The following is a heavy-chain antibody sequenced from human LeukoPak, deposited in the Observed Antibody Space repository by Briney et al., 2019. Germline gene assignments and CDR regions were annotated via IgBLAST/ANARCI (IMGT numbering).Heavy chain of an antibody. V-gene: IGHV3-74*01. J-gene: IGHJ3*02. CDR3: ARDVTMVRGAPNYAFDI. CDR2: INTDGSST. D-gene: IGHD3-10*01. CDR1: GFTFSSYW. Sequence: GGSLRLSCAASGFTFSSYWMHWVRQAPGKGLVWVSRINTDGSSTSYADSVKGRFTISRDNAKNTLYLQMSSLRAEDTAVYYCARDVTMVRGAPNYAFDIWGQGTMVTVSS.